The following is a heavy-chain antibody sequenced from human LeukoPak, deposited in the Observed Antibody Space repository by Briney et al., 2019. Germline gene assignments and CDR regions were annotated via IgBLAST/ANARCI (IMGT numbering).Heavy chain of an antibody. CDR3: ARSDRGSSWYMYDP. CDR2: IYPRDGST. D-gene: IGHD6-13*01. J-gene: IGHJ5*02. Sequence: ASVKVSCKASGYSFTSNYIHWVRQAPGQGLEWMGMIYPRDGSTSYAQKFQGRVTVTRDTSTSTVHMELSGLRSDDTAVYYCARSDRGSSWYMYDPWGQGTLVTVSS. V-gene: IGHV1-46*01. CDR1: GYSFTSNY.